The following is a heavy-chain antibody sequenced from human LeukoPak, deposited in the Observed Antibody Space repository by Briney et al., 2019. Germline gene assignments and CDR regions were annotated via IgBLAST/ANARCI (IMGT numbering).Heavy chain of an antibody. Sequence: GGSLRLSCAVSGFTFSSYAMHWVRQAPGKGLEWVAVISYDGSNKYYADSVKGRFTISRDNSKNTLYLQMNSLRAEDTAVYYCARDLKAIFGVFYGMDVWGQGTTVTVSS. J-gene: IGHJ6*02. CDR2: ISYDGSNK. D-gene: IGHD3-3*01. CDR1: GFTFSSYA. CDR3: ARDLKAIFGVFYGMDV. V-gene: IGHV3-30-3*01.